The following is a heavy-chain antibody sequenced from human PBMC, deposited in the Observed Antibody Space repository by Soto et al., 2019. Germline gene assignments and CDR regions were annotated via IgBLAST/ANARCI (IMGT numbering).Heavy chain of an antibody. Sequence: QVQLVESGGGVVQPGKSLRLSCAASGFTFSSYAMHWARQAPGKGLEWVTVISIRGGDEYYAESVRGRFTISRDDSKNTLYLEMDSLRVEDTAVYYCARGTIVARQHPGYWGQGTLVTVSS. D-gene: IGHD6-6*01. CDR1: GFTFSSYA. CDR3: ARGTIVARQHPGY. CDR2: ISIRGGDE. V-gene: IGHV3-30*03. J-gene: IGHJ4*02.